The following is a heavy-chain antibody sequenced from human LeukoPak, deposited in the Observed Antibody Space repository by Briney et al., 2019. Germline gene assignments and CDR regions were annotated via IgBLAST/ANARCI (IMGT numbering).Heavy chain of an antibody. CDR1: GFTFSNYW. CDR3: ARDRDLPAGGRIAAAGLDY. CDR2: INQDATKE. V-gene: IGHV3-7*01. J-gene: IGHJ4*02. D-gene: IGHD6-13*01. Sequence: GGSLRLSCAASGFTFSNYWMTWVRQAPGKGLEWVAVINQDATKEYYMDSVKARFTISRDNAKNSVSLQMNSLRAEDTAVYYCARDRDLPAGGRIAAAGLDYWGQGTLVTVSS.